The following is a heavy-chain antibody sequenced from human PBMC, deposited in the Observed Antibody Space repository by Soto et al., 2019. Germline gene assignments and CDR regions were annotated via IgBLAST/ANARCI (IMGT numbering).Heavy chain of an antibody. CDR1: GFTFSNYG. D-gene: IGHD2-21*01. CDR2: SISGGNT. Sequence: EVQLLESGGGLVQPGGSLRLSCAASGFTFSNYGMSWVRQAPGKGLEWVSSISGGNTFCAGSVKGRFTISRDNSKNTLYLQMNSLTAEDTAVYYCAKAPSSDCNSGACSLRSWGQGTLVTVSS. CDR3: AKAPSSDCNSGACSLRS. J-gene: IGHJ5*02. V-gene: IGHV3-23*01.